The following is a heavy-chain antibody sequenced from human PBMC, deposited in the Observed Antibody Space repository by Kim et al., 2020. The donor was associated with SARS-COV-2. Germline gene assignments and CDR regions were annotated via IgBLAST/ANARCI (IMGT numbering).Heavy chain of an antibody. Sequence: SETLSLTCTVSGGSLSPYYWSWIRQPPGKGLEWFGYMHYSGRANYSPSLKSRVAISVDTSKNHFSLNLTSVTAADTAKYFCARFQHGSGSYLDPFDIWGQGTLVTVSS. CDR3: ARFQHGSGSYLDPFDI. V-gene: IGHV4-59*01. D-gene: IGHD3-10*01. CDR1: GGSLSPYY. CDR2: MHYSGRA. J-gene: IGHJ3*02.